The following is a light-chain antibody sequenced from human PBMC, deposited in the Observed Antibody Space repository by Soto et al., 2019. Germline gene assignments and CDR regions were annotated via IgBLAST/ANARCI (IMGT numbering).Light chain of an antibody. CDR1: QSVDSSF. J-gene: IGKJ1*01. CDR3: QQYVSSVT. Sequence: EIVLTQSPGFLSLSPGERATLSCRASQSVDSSFFAWYQQKPGQAPRLLIYGASKRATGIPDRFSGSGSGNDFTLTISRLEPEDFAVYYCQQYVSSVTFGQGTKVEIK. V-gene: IGKV3-20*01. CDR2: GAS.